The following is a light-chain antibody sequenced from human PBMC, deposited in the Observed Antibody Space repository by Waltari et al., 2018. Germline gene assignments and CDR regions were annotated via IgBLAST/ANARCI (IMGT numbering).Light chain of an antibody. CDR1: QSLLHSNGYNY. CDR2: LGS. CDR3: MQALQTPLA. V-gene: IGKV2-28*01. Sequence: DIVMTQSPLSLPVTPGEPASISCRSSQSLLHSNGYNYLDWYLQKPGQSPKLLIYLGSTRASGVPDRFSGSGSGTDFTLKISRVEAEDVGVYYCMQALQTPLAFGQGTKVEIK. J-gene: IGKJ1*01.